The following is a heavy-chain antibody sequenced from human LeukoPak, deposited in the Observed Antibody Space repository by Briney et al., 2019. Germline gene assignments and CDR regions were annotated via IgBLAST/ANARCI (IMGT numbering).Heavy chain of an antibody. D-gene: IGHD6-13*01. Sequence: PGGSLRLSCAGSGFTFSSYAMNWVRQAPGKGLEWVSGISGSGGSTYYADSVKGRFSLSRDDSKNTLYLQMNSQRVDDTAVYYCARGGEAAGTDYWGQGTLVTVSS. V-gene: IGHV3-23*01. J-gene: IGHJ4*02. CDR1: GFTFSSYA. CDR3: ARGGEAAGTDY. CDR2: ISGSGGST.